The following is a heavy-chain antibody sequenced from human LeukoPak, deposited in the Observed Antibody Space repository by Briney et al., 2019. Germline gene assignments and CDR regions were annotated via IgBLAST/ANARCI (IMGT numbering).Heavy chain of an antibody. V-gene: IGHV3-21*01. CDR3: ASEVVPAAIIRYYYYGMDV. CDR2: ISSSSSYI. Sequence: GGSLRLSCAASGFTFSSYSMNWVRQAPGKGLEWVSSISSSSSYIYYADSVKGRFTISRDNAKNSLYLQMNSLRAEDTAVYYCASEVVPAAIIRYYYYGMDVWGQGTTVTVSS. CDR1: GFTFSSYS. J-gene: IGHJ6*02. D-gene: IGHD2-2*02.